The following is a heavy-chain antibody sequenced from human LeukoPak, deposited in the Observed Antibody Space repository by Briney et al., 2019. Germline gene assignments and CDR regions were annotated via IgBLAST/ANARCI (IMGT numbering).Heavy chain of an antibody. J-gene: IGHJ6*03. CDR3: AVPTTVVTPGYYYYYYMDV. CDR2: IIPIFGTA. CDR1: GGTFSSYA. D-gene: IGHD4-23*01. Sequence: SVKVSCKASGGTFSSYAISWVRQAPGQGLEWMGGIIPIFGTANYAQKFQGRVTITADKSTSTAYMELSSLRSEDTAVYYCAVPTTVVTPGYYYYYYMDVWGKGTMVTVSS. V-gene: IGHV1-69*06.